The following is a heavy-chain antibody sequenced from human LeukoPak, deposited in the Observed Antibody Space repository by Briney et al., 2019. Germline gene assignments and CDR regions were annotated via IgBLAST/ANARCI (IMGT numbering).Heavy chain of an antibody. CDR3: VKGSQQLVLDYFDY. D-gene: IGHD6-13*01. V-gene: IGHV3-23*01. J-gene: IGHJ4*02. CDR2: ISGSGGST. Sequence: GGSLRLSYAASGFTFSSYAMSWVRQAPGKGLEWVSAISGSGGSTYYADSVKGRFTISRDNSKNTLYLQMSSLRAEDTAVYYCVKGSQQLVLDYFDYWGQGTLVTVSS. CDR1: GFTFSSYA.